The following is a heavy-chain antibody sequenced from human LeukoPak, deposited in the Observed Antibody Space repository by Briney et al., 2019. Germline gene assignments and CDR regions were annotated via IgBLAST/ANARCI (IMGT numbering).Heavy chain of an antibody. D-gene: IGHD6-13*01. V-gene: IGHV3-11*04. CDR3: AGHHQAYSRTY. CDR2: ISSSGSTI. CDR1: GFTFSDYY. Sequence: GGSLRLSCAASGFTFSDYYMSWIRQAPGKGLEWVSYISSSGSTIYYADSVKGRFTISRDNAKDTLYLQMNSLRAEDTAVYYCAGHHQAYSRTYWGQGTLVTVSS. J-gene: IGHJ4*02.